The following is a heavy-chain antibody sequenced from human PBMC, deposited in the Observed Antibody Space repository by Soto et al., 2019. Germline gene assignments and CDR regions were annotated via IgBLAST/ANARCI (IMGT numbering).Heavy chain of an antibody. CDR1: GFTFDTYG. CDR2: ISYEGSNT. Sequence: PGGSLRLSCVASGFTFDTYGIHWVRQAPGKGLQWVALISYEGSNTYYADSVRGRFTISRDNSKNTLYLQINALRPEDTGVYYCARVTPGNNLYYFSGLDVWGQGTSVTVYS. D-gene: IGHD1-1*01. CDR3: ARVTPGNNLYYFSGLDV. V-gene: IGHV3-30-3*01. J-gene: IGHJ6*02.